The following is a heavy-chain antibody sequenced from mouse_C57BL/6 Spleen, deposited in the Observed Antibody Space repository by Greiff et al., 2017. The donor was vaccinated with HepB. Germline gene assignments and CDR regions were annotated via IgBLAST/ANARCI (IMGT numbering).Heavy chain of an antibody. CDR3: ADITTVVEGWYFDV. V-gene: IGHV3-6*01. J-gene: IGHJ1*03. Sequence: EVQLVESGPGLVKPSQSLSLTCSVTGYSITSGYYWNWIRQFPGNKLEWMGYISYDGSNNYNPSLKNRISITRDTSKNQFFLKLNSVTTEDTATYYCADITTVVEGWYFDVWGTGTTVTVSS. D-gene: IGHD1-1*01. CDR1: GYSITSGYY. CDR2: ISYDGSN.